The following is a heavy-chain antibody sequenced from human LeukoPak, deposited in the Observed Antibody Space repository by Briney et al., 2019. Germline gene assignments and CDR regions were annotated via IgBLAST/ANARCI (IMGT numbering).Heavy chain of an antibody. D-gene: IGHD7-27*01. J-gene: IGHJ3*02. V-gene: IGHV3-15*01. CDR1: GFTFSSYA. CDR3: TALWGFAFDI. Sequence: GGSLRLSCAASGFTFSSYAMSWVRQAPGKGLEWVGRIKSKTDGGTTDYAAPVKGRFTISRDDSKNTLYLHMSSLKTEDTAVYYCTALWGFAFDIWGQGTLVTVFS. CDR2: IKSKTDGGTT.